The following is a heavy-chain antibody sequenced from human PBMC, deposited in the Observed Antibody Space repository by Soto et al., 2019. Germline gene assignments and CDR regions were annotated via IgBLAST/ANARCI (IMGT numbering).Heavy chain of an antibody. CDR2: ISGSGGST. CDR3: AKDLKGQLVPRNFDY. D-gene: IGHD6-6*01. CDR1: GFTFSSYA. J-gene: IGHJ4*02. Sequence: EVQLLESGGGLVQPGGSLRLSCAASGFTFSSYAMSWVCQAPGKGLEWVSAISGSGGSTYYADSVKGRFTISRDNSKNTLYLQMNSLRAEDTAVYYCAKDLKGQLVPRNFDYWGQGTLVTVSS. V-gene: IGHV3-23*01.